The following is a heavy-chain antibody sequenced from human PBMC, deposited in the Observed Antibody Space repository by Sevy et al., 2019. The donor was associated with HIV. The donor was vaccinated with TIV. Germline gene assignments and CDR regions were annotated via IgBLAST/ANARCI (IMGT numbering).Heavy chain of an antibody. J-gene: IGHJ4*02. D-gene: IGHD2-2*01. CDR3: AKGWGAGYCSSTSCYGSGVDY. CDR1: GFTFSSYA. V-gene: IGHV3-23*01. CDR2: ISGSGGST. Sequence: GGSLRLSCAASGFTFSSYAMSWVRQAPGKGLEWVSAISGSGGSTYYADSVKGRFTISRDNSKNTLYLQMNSLRAEDTAVYYCAKGWGAGYCSSTSCYGSGVDYWGQGTLVTVSS.